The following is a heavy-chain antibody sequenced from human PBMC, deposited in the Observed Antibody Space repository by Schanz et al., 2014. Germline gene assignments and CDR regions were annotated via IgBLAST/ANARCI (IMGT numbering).Heavy chain of an antibody. CDR2: ISVYHGHT. CDR3: VRDAGWAFGDYHGMDV. J-gene: IGHJ6*02. V-gene: IGHV1-18*01. CDR1: GYTFNNHG. D-gene: IGHD3-10*01. Sequence: QVQLVQSGGEVKKPGASATVSCKASGYTFNNHGISWVRQAPGQGLEWMGWISVYHGHTNYAEKVHGRVTMTTDTSTSTAYMELRSLISDDTAVYYCVRDAGWAFGDYHGMDVWAQGTSVTVSS.